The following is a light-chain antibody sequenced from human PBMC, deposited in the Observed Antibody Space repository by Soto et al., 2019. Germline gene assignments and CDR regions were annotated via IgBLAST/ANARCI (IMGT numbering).Light chain of an antibody. J-gene: IGLJ1*01. Sequence: QSVLTKPASVNGLPGGSITISCTGNSSDVGGYNYVSWYQQHPGKAPKLMIYDVSNRPSGVSNRFSGSKSGNTASLTISGLQAEDEADNYCSSYTSSSTQVFGTGTKVTVL. V-gene: IGLV2-14*01. CDR1: SSDVGGYNY. CDR3: SSYTSSSTQV. CDR2: DVS.